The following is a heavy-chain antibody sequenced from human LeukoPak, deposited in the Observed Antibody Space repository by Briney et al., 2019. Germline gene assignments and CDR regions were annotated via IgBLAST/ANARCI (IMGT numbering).Heavy chain of an antibody. J-gene: IGHJ5*02. CDR1: GGSISSYY. Sequence: SETLSLTCTVSGGSISSYYWSWIRQPPGKGLEWLGYIYYSGSTNYNPSLKSRVTISVDTSKNQFSLKLSSVTAADTAVYYCAREPTPGIAARRFDPWGQGTLVTVSS. V-gene: IGHV4-59*01. CDR3: AREPTPGIAARRFDP. CDR2: IYYSGST. D-gene: IGHD6-13*01.